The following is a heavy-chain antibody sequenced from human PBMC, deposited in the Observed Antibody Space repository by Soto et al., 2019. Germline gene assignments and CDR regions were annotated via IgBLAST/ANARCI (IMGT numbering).Heavy chain of an antibody. V-gene: IGHV1-69*04. CDR1: GGTYSSYT. J-gene: IGHJ4*02. CDR2: IIPILGIA. CDR3: AKEDGYYDSSGYYPVDY. Sequence: GASVKVSCTASGGTYSSYTISWVRQAPGQGLEWMGRIIPILGIANYAQKFQGRVTITADKSTSTAYMELSSLRSEDTAVYYCAKEDGYYDSSGYYPVDYWGQGTLVTVSS. D-gene: IGHD3-22*01.